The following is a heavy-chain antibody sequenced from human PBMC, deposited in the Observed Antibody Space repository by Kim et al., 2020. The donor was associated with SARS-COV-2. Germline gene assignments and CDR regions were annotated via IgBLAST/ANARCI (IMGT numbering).Heavy chain of an antibody. J-gene: IGHJ4*02. CDR1: GDSVSSNSAA. V-gene: IGHV6-1*01. D-gene: IGHD3-10*01. CDR2: TYYRSKWYN. Sequence: SQTLSLTCAISGDSVSSNSAAWNWIRQSPSRGLEWLGRTYYRSKWYNDYAVSVKSRITINPDTSKNQFSLQLNSVTPEDTAVYYCARDFPTGWFGELSSLDYWGQGTLVTVSS. CDR3: ARDFPTGWFGELSSLDY.